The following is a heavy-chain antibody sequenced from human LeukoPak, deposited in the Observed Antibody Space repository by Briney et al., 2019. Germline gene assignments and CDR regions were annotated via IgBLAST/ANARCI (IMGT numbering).Heavy chain of an antibody. CDR1: GFTFSSYS. V-gene: IGHV3-48*01. CDR3: ARVLDGSGSRSFDY. CDR2: ISSSSSTI. J-gene: IGHJ4*02. Sequence: GGSLRLSCAASGFTFSSYSMNWVRQAPGKGLEWVSYISSSSSTIYYADSVKGRFTISRDSAKNTLYLQMNSLRAEDTAVYFCARVLDGSGSRSFDYWGQGTLVTVSS. D-gene: IGHD3-10*01.